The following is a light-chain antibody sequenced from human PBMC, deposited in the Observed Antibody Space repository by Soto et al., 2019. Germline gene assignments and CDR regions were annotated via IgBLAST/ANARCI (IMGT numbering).Light chain of an antibody. J-gene: IGLJ2*01. V-gene: IGLV2-14*03. CDR2: DVT. CDR1: NTDVGGYNY. Sequence: QSALIQPASVSGSPGQSVTISCTGTNTDVGGYNYVSWYQQHPGKAPKLMIYDVTNRPTGVSTRFSGSKSGNTASLTISGLQAEDEADYYCSSYTSNTTPVFGGGTKLTVL. CDR3: SSYTSNTTPV.